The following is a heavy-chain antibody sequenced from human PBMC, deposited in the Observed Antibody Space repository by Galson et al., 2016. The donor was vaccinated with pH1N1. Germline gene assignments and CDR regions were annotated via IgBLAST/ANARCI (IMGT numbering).Heavy chain of an antibody. V-gene: IGHV5-51*01. Sequence: SGAEVKKPGDSLKISCTGSGYRFTNYWIGWVRQMPGKGLECVGLVYPADSDTRYRPSIQGQVTLSVANPNNTAYLQWSSLKASDTAIYYCARQGGYNSGRGDFGAFDIWGQGTVVTVSS. CDR1: GYRFTNYW. CDR3: ARQGGYNSGRGDFGAFDI. CDR2: VYPADSDT. J-gene: IGHJ3*02. D-gene: IGHD6-19*01.